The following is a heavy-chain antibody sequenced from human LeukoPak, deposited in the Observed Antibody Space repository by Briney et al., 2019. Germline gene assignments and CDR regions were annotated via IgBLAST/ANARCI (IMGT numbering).Heavy chain of an antibody. CDR3: ARSYSGSYADI. J-gene: IGHJ3*02. CDR1: GFTFSIYW. CDR2: IKQDGSEK. Sequence: GGSLRLSCAASGFTFSIYWMSWVRQAPGKGLEWVANIKQDGSEKYYVDAVKGRFTITRDNAKNSLYLQMNSLRAEDTAVYYFARSYSGSYADIWGQGTMVTVSS. V-gene: IGHV3-7*01. D-gene: IGHD1-26*01.